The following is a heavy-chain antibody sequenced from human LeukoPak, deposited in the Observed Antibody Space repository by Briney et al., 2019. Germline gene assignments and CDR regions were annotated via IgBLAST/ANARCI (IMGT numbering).Heavy chain of an antibody. CDR3: ARDQEAFDY. V-gene: IGHV1-46*01. Sequence: ASVKVSCKASGYTFTSNYIHWVRQAPGQGPEWMGMIYPRDGSTSYAQKFQGRVTVTRDTSTSTVHMELSGLRSEDTAVYYCARDQEAFDYWGQGTLVTVSS. CDR2: IYPRDGST. CDR1: GYTFTSNY. J-gene: IGHJ4*02.